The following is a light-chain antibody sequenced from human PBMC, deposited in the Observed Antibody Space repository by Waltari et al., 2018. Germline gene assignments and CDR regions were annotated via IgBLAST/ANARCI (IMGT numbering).Light chain of an antibody. J-gene: IGKJ2*01. V-gene: IGKV3-11*01. CDR1: QSVGTY. Sequence: DIVLTQSASTRTLPPRDNSPLTCGPSQSVGTYLAWYQQKPGQAPRRLIHDATNSALGIPDRFRGGGSGTDFTLTTSSLEAEDFAVYYCQQRSNWTPHTFGPGARLEIK. CDR2: DAT. CDR3: QQRSNWTPHT.